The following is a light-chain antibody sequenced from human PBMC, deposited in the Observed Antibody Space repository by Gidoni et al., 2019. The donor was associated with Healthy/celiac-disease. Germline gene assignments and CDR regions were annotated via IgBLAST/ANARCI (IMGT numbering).Light chain of an antibody. CDR1: QSISRY. Sequence: DIQMTQSPSCLSASVGDRGTIPCRASQSISRYLNWYQQIPGKAPKLLIYAASSLQSGVPSRFSGTSSGTAFTLTISSLPPEDFATYYCQQCYSTRTFGQGTKVEIK. CDR3: QQCYSTRT. J-gene: IGKJ1*01. CDR2: AAS. V-gene: IGKV1-39*01.